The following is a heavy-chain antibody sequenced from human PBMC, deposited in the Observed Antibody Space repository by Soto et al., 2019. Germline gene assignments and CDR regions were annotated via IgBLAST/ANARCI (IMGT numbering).Heavy chain of an antibody. CDR3: TRHGSGDYFLFDP. CDR2: ASPDGTST. CDR1: GFTFSSFW. Sequence: PGGSLRLSCAASGFTFSSFWMHWVRQAPGKGLEWVSRASPDGTSTSYADSVKGRFTISRDNAKNTLFMQMNSLRAEDTAVYYCTRHGSGDYFLFDPWGQGT. D-gene: IGHD4-17*01. J-gene: IGHJ5*02. V-gene: IGHV3-74*01.